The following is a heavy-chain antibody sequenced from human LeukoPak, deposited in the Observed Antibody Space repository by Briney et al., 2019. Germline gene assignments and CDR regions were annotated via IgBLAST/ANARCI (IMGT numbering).Heavy chain of an antibody. V-gene: IGHV3-7*01. CDR1: GFTFSSYW. CDR3: ARDRGDGYNYRSPFDS. D-gene: IGHD5-24*01. J-gene: IGHJ4*02. Sequence: PSGGSLRLSCAASGFTFSSYWMSWVRQAPGKGLEWVGNIDERGSGKWYVDSVKGQFTMSRDNAKNSLFLEMNSLRVEDTAVYYCARDRGDGYNYRSPFDSWGQGTLVTVSS. CDR2: IDERGSGK.